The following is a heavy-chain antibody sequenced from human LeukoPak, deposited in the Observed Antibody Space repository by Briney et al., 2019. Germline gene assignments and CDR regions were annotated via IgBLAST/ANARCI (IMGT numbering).Heavy chain of an antibody. V-gene: IGHV3-48*04. J-gene: IGHJ6*02. CDR3: ARDLNARLYYYYGMDV. D-gene: IGHD2-2*01. CDR2: ISSSSSTI. Sequence: PGGSLRLSCAASGFTFSSYSMNWVRQAPGKGLEWVSYISSSSSTIYYADSVKGRFTISRDNAKNSLYLQMNSLRAEDTAVYYCARDLNARLYYYYGMDVWGQGTTVTVSS. CDR1: GFTFSSYS.